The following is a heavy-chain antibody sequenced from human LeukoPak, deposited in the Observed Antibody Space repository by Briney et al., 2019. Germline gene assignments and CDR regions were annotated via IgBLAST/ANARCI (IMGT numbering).Heavy chain of an antibody. D-gene: IGHD3-22*01. Sequence: GESLKISCKGSGYSFTSYWIAWVRQMPGKGLEWMAIIYPGDSDTRYSPSFQGQVTISADKSINTAYLQWSSLKASDTAMYYCARRSSYSSGYYDYWGQGTLVTVSS. CDR3: ARRSSYSSGYYDY. CDR2: IYPGDSDT. CDR1: GYSFTSYW. J-gene: IGHJ4*02. V-gene: IGHV5-51*01.